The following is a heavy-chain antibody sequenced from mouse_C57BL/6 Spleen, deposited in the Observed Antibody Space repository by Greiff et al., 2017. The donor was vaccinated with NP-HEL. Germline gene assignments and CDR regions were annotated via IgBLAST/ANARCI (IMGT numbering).Heavy chain of an antibody. J-gene: IGHJ3*01. Sequence: VQLQQSGPELVKPGASVKISCKASGYAFSSSWMNWVKQRPGKGLEWIGRIYPGDGDPNYNGKFKGKATLTADKSSSTAYRQLSSLTSQNSAVYVCVTDSSGKLAYWGQGTRVNVSA. CDR2: IYPGDGDP. D-gene: IGHD3-2*02. CDR3: VTDSSGKLAY. V-gene: IGHV1-82*01. CDR1: GYAFSSSW.